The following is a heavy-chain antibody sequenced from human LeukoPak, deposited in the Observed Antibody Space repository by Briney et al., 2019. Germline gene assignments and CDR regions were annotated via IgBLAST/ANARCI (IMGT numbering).Heavy chain of an antibody. CDR1: GFSFSTYW. CDR2: IKQDGSEK. D-gene: IGHD3-22*01. V-gene: IGHV3-7*01. Sequence: PGGSLRLSCAASGFSFSTYWMTWVRQAPGKGLEWVASIKQDGSEKYYVDSVKGRFTIFRDNARNSLYLQMNSLRAEDTAVYYCASMGRGYNSRWYFDLWGRGTLVTVSS. J-gene: IGHJ2*01. CDR3: ASMGRGYNSRWYFDL.